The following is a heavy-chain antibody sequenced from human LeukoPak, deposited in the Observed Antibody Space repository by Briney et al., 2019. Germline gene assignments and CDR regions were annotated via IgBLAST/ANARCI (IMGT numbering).Heavy chain of an antibody. V-gene: IGHV1-8*01. D-gene: IGHD6-19*01. J-gene: IGHJ4*02. Sequence: GASVEVSCKASGYTFTSYDINWVRQATGQGLEWMGWMNPNSGNTGYAQKFQGRVTMTRNTSISTAYMELSSLRSEDTAVYYCAWWGAVAGVRGDYWGQGTLVTVSS. CDR3: AWWGAVAGVRGDY. CDR1: GYTFTSYD. CDR2: MNPNSGNT.